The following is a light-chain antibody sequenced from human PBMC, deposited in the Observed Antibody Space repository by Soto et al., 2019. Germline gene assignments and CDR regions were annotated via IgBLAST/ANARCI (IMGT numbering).Light chain of an antibody. J-gene: IGKJ1*01. CDR2: DAS. Sequence: DIQMTQSPSTLSASVGDRVTITCRASQSISSWLAWYQQNPGKAPKLLIYDASSLESGVPSRFSGSGSGTDFTLTISSLQPDDFATYYCQQYNSYQGTFGQGTKVEIK. V-gene: IGKV1-5*01. CDR1: QSISSW. CDR3: QQYNSYQGT.